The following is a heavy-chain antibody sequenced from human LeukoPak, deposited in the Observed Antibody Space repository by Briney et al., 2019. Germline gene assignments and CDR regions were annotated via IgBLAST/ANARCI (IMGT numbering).Heavy chain of an antibody. CDR2: INAYNGDT. Sequence: ASVKVSCKASNYTFTSYGISWVRQAPGQGLEWMAWINAYNGDTNYAQKFQGWVTMTRDTSISTAYMELSRLRSDDTAVYYCARTTGGLDFDYWGQGTLVTVSS. CDR3: ARTTGGLDFDY. V-gene: IGHV1-18*01. D-gene: IGHD3/OR15-3a*01. CDR1: NYTFTSYG. J-gene: IGHJ4*02.